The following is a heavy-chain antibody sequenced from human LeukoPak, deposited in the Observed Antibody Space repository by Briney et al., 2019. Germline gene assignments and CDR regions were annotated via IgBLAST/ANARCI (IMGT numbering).Heavy chain of an antibody. J-gene: IGHJ4*02. Sequence: GGSLRLSCAASGFTVSSNYLTWVRQAPGKGLEWVSVIYSGGATYYADSVKARFTISRDNSKNTLYLQMNNLRAEDTAVYYCARGHYGSGSYYNGVDYWGQGTLVTVSS. CDR1: GFTVSSNY. D-gene: IGHD3-10*01. CDR2: IYSGGAT. V-gene: IGHV3-66*01. CDR3: ARGHYGSGSYYNGVDY.